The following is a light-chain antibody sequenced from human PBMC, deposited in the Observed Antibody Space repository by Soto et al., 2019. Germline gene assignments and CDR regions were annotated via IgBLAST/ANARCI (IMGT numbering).Light chain of an antibody. Sequence: DIQMTQSPSSLSASVGDRVTITCQASQDISNYLNWYQQKPRKAPKLLIYDASNLETGVPSGFSGSGSGTDFTFTISSLQSEDIATYYCQQYDNLPLTFGGGTKVDIK. CDR3: QQYDNLPLT. CDR2: DAS. V-gene: IGKV1-33*01. J-gene: IGKJ4*01. CDR1: QDISNY.